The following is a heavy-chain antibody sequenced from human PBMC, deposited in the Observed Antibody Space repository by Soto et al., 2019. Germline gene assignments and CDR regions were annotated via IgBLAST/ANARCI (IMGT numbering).Heavy chain of an antibody. J-gene: IGHJ4*02. CDR3: VKSRGGNNFDFFD. CDR2: IRGNGDPP. V-gene: IGHV3-64D*06. CDR1: GFTFISYA. D-gene: IGHD5-12*01. Sequence: PGGSLRLSCSASGFTFISYAMHWVRQAPGKGLEYVSGIRGNGDPPFYADSVKGRFIISRDNSKNTLFLQMSSLSADDTAVYYCVKSRGGNNFDFFDWGQGALVTVSS.